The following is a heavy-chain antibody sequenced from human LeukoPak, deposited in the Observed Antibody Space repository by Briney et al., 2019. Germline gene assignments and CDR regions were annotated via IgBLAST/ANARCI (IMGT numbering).Heavy chain of an antibody. CDR1: GGSISSYY. CDR2: IYTSGST. Sequence: SETLSLTCTVSGGSISSYYWSWIRQPAGKGLEWIGRIYTSGSTNYNPSLKSRVTMSVDTSKNQFSLKLSSVTAADTAVYYCARDGPYDSSGYYYPDAFDIWGQGTMVTVSS. V-gene: IGHV4-4*07. CDR3: ARDGPYDSSGYYYPDAFDI. J-gene: IGHJ3*02. D-gene: IGHD3-22*01.